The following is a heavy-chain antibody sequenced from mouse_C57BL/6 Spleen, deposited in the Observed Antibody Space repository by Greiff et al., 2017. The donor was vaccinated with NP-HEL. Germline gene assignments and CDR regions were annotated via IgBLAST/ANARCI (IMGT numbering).Heavy chain of an antibody. Sequence: EVKLVESGGGLVKPGGSLKLSCAASGFTFSSYAMSWVRQTPEKRLEWVATISDGGSYTYYPDNVKGRFTISRDNAKNNLYLQMSHLKSEDTAMYYCAREGDGYCFAYWGQGTLVTVSA. V-gene: IGHV5-4*01. CDR1: GFTFSSYA. D-gene: IGHD2-3*01. CDR2: ISDGGSYT. J-gene: IGHJ3*01. CDR3: AREGDGYCFAY.